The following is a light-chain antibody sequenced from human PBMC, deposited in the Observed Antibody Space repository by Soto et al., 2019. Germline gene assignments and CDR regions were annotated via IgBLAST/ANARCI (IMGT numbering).Light chain of an antibody. CDR3: STWDDNLSTWL. V-gene: IGLV1-44*01. CDR1: NSNAGSNS. CDR2: SDI. J-gene: IGLJ3*02. Sequence: QSVLTQPPSASGTPGQRVTISCSGSNSNAGSNSVNWYQQLPGMAPKLLLYSDIKRPSGVPDRFSGSKSGSSASLAISGLQSEDEADYHCSTWDDNLSTWLFGGGTKLTVL.